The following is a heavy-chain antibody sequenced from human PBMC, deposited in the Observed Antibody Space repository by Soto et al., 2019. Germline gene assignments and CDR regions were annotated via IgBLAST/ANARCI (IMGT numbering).Heavy chain of an antibody. Sequence: PGESLKISRKGSGYSFTSYWIGWVRQMPGKGLEWMGIIYPGDSDTRYSPSFQGQVTISADKSIRTAYLQWSSLKASDTAMYYCARRLYSGSYYRYYYGLDVWGQGTTVTV. CDR3: ARRLYSGSYYRYYYGLDV. J-gene: IGHJ6*02. CDR2: IYPGDSDT. CDR1: GYSFTSYW. D-gene: IGHD1-26*01. V-gene: IGHV5-51*01.